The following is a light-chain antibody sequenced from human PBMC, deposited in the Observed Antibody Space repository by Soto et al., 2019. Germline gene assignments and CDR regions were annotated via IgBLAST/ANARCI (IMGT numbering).Light chain of an antibody. J-gene: IGLJ1*01. CDR3: SSYTSSSTLVV. V-gene: IGLV2-14*01. CDR1: SSDVGGYNY. CDR2: DVS. Sequence: QSALTQPASVSGSPGQSITISCTGTSSDVGGYNYVSWYQQHPGKAPKVMIYDVSNRPSGVSNRFSGSKSGNTASLTISGLQAEDEADYYCSSYTSSSTLVVFGPGTKLTVL.